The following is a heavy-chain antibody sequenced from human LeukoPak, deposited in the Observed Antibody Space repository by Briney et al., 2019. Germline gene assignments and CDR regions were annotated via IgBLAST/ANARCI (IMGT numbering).Heavy chain of an antibody. D-gene: IGHD3-3*01. CDR1: GGSISSYY. CDR3: ARNGYYTGLWFDP. Sequence: SETLSLTCTVSGGSISSYYWSWIRQPPGKGLEWIGYIYDSGSTNYNPSLKSRVTISIDTPRNQFSLKLSSVTAADTAVYYCARNGYYTGLWFDPWGQGTLVTVSS. CDR2: IYDSGST. J-gene: IGHJ5*02. V-gene: IGHV4-59*01.